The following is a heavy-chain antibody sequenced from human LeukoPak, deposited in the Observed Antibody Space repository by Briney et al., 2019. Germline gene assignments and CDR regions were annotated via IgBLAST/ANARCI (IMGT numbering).Heavy chain of an antibody. CDR2: ISGSGGRT. D-gene: IGHD3-10*01. CDR3: AKGLWDYYGSGIMYYTMDV. Sequence: GGSLRLSCAASGFTFSNYVMGWVRQAPGKGLEWVSTISGSGGRTYYADSVKGRFTISRDNSKNTLYLQVNSLRAEDTAVYYCAKGLWDYYGSGIMYYTMDVWGQGTTVTVSS. J-gene: IGHJ6*02. CDR1: GFTFSNYV. V-gene: IGHV3-23*01.